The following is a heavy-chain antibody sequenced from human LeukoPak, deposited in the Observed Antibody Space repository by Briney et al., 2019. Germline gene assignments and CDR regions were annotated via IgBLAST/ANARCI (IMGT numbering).Heavy chain of an antibody. CDR1: GYTFTSYD. CDR2: MNPNSGNT. CDR3: ATPDQYSGSYWAADY. V-gene: IGHV1-8*02. D-gene: IGHD1-26*01. J-gene: IGHJ4*02. Sequence: ASVKVSCKASGYTFTSYDINWVRQATGQGLEWMGWMNPNSGNTGYAQKFQGRVTMTEDTSTDTAYMELSSLRSEDTAVYYCATPDQYSGSYWAADYWGQGTLVTVSS.